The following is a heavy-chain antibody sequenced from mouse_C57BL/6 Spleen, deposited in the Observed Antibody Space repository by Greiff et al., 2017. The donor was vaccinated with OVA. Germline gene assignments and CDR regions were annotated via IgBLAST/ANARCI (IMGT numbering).Heavy chain of an antibody. CDR3: ARDYGDY. D-gene: IGHD1-1*01. Sequence: DVQLQESGPELVKPGASVKISCKASGYSFTGYYMNWVKQSPEKSLEWIGEINPSTGGTTYNQKFKAKATLTVDKSSSTAYMQLKSLTSEDSAVYYCARDYGDYWGQGTTLTVSS. CDR1: GYSFTGYY. J-gene: IGHJ2*01. V-gene: IGHV1-42*01. CDR2: INPSTGGT.